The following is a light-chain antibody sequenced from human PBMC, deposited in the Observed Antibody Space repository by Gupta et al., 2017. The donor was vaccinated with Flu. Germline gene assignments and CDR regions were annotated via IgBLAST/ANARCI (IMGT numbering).Light chain of an antibody. CDR3: QSYDNSLSGSKV. CDR1: TSNIGAGYD. CDR2: GNN. Sequence: QFVLTQPPSVSGAPGQRVTISCTGSTSNIGAGYDVHWYQQVPGRAPKRLIFGNNNRPSGVADRFSGSKSGTSASLAIAGLQAEDEADHYCQSYDNSLSGSKVFGGGTKLTVL. V-gene: IGLV1-40*01. J-gene: IGLJ3*02.